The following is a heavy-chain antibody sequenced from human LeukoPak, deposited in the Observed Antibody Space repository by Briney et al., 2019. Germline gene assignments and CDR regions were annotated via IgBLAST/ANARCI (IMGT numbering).Heavy chain of an antibody. J-gene: IGHJ5*02. Sequence: PSETLSLTXAVYGGSFSGYYWSWIRQPPGKGLEWIGEINHSGSTNYNPSLKSRVTISVDTSKNQFSLKLSSVTAADTAVYYCARGGYAAARPGNWFDPWGQGTLVTVSS. D-gene: IGHD6-6*01. CDR1: GGSFSGYY. V-gene: IGHV4-34*01. CDR3: ARGGYAAARPGNWFDP. CDR2: INHSGST.